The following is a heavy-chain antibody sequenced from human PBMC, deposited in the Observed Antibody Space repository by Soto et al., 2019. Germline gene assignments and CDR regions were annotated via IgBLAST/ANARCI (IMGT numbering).Heavy chain of an antibody. CDR3: AKVGILEWLLPYFDS. CDR1: EFAFSIFP. D-gene: IGHD3-3*01. CDR2: ISGSGDIT. Sequence: GSLRLSCAASEFAFSIFPMSWVRQAPGKGLEWVSAISGSGDITYYADSVKGRFDISRDNSKNTLYLQMNSLRAEDTAIYYCAKVGILEWLLPYFDSWGQGSPVTVSS. J-gene: IGHJ4*02. V-gene: IGHV3-23*01.